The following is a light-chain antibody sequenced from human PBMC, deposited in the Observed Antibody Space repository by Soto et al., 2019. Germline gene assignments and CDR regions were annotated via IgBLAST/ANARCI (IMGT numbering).Light chain of an antibody. V-gene: IGLV2-14*01. CDR3: TSYTSRGTV. Sequence: QSALAQPASVSGSPGQSITISCTGTSGDVGGYNFVSWYQQYPGKVPKLMIYEVSNRPSGVSNRFSGSKSGTMASLTISGLQGEDEADYYCTSYTSRGTVFGTATKVTVL. CDR1: SGDVGGYNF. CDR2: EVS. J-gene: IGLJ1*01.